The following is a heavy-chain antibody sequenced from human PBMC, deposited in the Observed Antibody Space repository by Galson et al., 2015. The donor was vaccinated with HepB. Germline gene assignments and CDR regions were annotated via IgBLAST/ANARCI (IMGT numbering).Heavy chain of an antibody. D-gene: IGHD2-15*01. Sequence: SVKVSCKASGYTFTSYAMHWVRQAPGQRLEWMGWINAGNGNTKYSQKFQGRVTITRDTSASTAYMELSSLRSEDTAVYYCARDRPNYYCSGGSCYPEIPFDCWGHGTLVTVSS. CDR1: GYTFTSYA. J-gene: IGHJ5*01. V-gene: IGHV1-3*01. CDR2: INAGNGNT. CDR3: ARDRPNYYCSGGSCYPEIPFDC.